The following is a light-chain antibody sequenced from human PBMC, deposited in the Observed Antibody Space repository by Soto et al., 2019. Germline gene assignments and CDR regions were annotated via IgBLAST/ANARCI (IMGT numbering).Light chain of an antibody. CDR2: DDS. J-gene: IGKJ1*01. V-gene: IGKV1-5*01. Sequence: DIQMTQSPSTLSASVGDRVTITCLASQSISRWLAWYQQKPGKATKLLIYDDSILETAAPSRLRGSGSGTECTLTISSLQPDDIAVYYGKQYKIYWTFGQGTKVAIK. CDR3: KQYKIYWT. CDR1: QSISRW.